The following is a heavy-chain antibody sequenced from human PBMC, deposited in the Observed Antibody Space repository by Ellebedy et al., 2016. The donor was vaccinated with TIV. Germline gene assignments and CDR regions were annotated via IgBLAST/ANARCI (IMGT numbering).Heavy chain of an antibody. V-gene: IGHV1-69*06. CDR1: GGTFSSYA. CDR3: ARVGGDYVSYYGMDV. D-gene: IGHD2-21*02. J-gene: IGHJ6*02. Sequence: ASVKVSCKASGGTFSSYAISWVRQAPGQGLEWMGGIIPIFGTANYAQKFQGRVTITADKSTSTAYMELSSLRSEDTAEYYCARVGGDYVSYYGMDVWGQGTTVTVSS. CDR2: IIPIFGTA.